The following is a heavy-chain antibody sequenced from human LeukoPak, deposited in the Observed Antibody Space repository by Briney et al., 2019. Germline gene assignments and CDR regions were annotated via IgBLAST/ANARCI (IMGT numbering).Heavy chain of an antibody. CDR1: GGTFSSYA. CDR3: ARTRRPLPPYYYYYGMDV. J-gene: IGHJ6*04. Sequence: ASVKVSCKASGGTFSSYAISWVRQAPGQGLEWMGGIIPIFGTANYAQKFQGRVTITADKSTSTAYMGLSSLRSEDTAVYYCARTRRPLPPYYYYYGMDVWGKGTRSPSPQ. V-gene: IGHV1-69*06. CDR2: IIPIFGTA. D-gene: IGHD6-25*01.